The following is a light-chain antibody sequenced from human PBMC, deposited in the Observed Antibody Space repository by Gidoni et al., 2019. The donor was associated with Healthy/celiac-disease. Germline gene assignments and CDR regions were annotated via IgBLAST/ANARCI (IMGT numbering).Light chain of an antibody. CDR3: QSYDSSLSGVV. CDR1: SSNIGAGYD. J-gene: IGLJ2*01. Sequence: QSVLTQPPSVSGAPGQRVTISCTGSSSNIGAGYDVHWYQQLPGTAPKLLIYGHSNRPSGVPDRFSGSKSGTSASLAITGLQAEDEADYYGQSYDSSLSGVVFGGGTKLTVL. V-gene: IGLV1-40*01. CDR2: GHS.